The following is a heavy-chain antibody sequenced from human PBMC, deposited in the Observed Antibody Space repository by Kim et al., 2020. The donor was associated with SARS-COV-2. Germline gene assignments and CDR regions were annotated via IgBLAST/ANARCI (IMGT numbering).Heavy chain of an antibody. CDR1: GFTFSSYS. Sequence: GGSLRLSCAASGFTFSSYSMNWVRQAPGKGLEWVSSISSSSSYIYYADSVKGRFTISRDNAKNSLYLQMNSLRAEDTAVYYCARDRRANCSSTSCYPNWFYPWGQRTLVTVSS. J-gene: IGHJ5*02. CDR3: ARDRRANCSSTSCYPNWFYP. CDR2: ISSSSSYI. V-gene: IGHV3-21*01. D-gene: IGHD2-2*01.